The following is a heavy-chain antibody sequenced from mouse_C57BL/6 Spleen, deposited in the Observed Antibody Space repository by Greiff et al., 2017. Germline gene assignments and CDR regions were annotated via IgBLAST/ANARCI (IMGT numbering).Heavy chain of an antibody. D-gene: IGHD1-1*01. V-gene: IGHV5-9-1*02. CDR2: ISSGGDYI. CDR1: GFTFSSYA. Sequence: EVKLVESGEGLVKPGGSLKLSCAASGFTFSSYAMSWVRQTPEKRLEWVAYISSGGDYIYYADTVKGRFTISRDNARNTLYLQMSSLTSEDTAMXYYTRAKKGPITTVPFAYWGQGTLVTVSA. CDR3: TRAKKGPITTVPFAY. J-gene: IGHJ3*01.